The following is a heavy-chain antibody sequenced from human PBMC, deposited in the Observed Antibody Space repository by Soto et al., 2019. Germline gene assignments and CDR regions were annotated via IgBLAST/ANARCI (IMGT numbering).Heavy chain of an antibody. CDR1: GGSFSGYY. V-gene: IGHV4-59*01. Sequence: PSETLSLTCAVYGGSFSGYYWSWIRQPPGKGLEWIGYIYYSGSTNYNPSLKSRVTISVDTSKNQFSLKLSSVTAADTAVYYCARGALTTYFDYWGQGTLVTVSS. J-gene: IGHJ4*02. CDR2: IYYSGST. CDR3: ARGALTTYFDY.